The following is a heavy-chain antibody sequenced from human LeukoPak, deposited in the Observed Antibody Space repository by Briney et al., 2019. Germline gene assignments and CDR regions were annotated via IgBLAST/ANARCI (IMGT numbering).Heavy chain of an antibody. D-gene: IGHD2-21*02. CDR2: INRRGHT. CDR3: AKEVDCPSDCLFFHS. CDR1: GFTLARFT. Sequence: GGSLRLSCAASGFTLARFTIHWVRQTPGKGLEWVSLINRRGHTFYADSVKGRFTISRDNSRNSVFLQMNSLRPEDTALYHCAKEVDCPSDCLFFHSWGQGTLVTVSS. J-gene: IGHJ4*02. V-gene: IGHV3-43*01.